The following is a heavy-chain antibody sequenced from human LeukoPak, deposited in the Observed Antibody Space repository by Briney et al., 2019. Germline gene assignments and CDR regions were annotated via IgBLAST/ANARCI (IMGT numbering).Heavy chain of an antibody. V-gene: IGHV4-4*07. CDR3: VKEWYSGYVFDY. Sequence: SGPTLVKPSETLSLTCTVSGGSISTYSWSWIRQPAGKGLEWIGLISTTGSPKYNPSLKSRVTMSVDTSKNQFSLKLSSVTAADTAVYYCVKEWYSGYVFDYWGQGTLVTVSS. J-gene: IGHJ4*02. CDR1: GGSISTYS. D-gene: IGHD5-12*01. CDR2: ISTTGSP.